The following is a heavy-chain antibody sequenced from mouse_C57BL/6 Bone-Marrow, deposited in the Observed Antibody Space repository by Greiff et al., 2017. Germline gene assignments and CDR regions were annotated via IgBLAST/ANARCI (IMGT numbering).Heavy chain of an antibody. V-gene: IGHV2-6*03. Sequence: VKLMESGPGLVAPSQSLSITCTVSGFSLTSYGVHWVRQPPGKGLEWLVVIWSDGSTTYNSALKSRLSISKDNSKSQVFLKMNSLQTDDTAMYYCARLSKRFYAMDYWGQGTSVTVSS. CDR3: ARLSKRFYAMDY. CDR2: IWSDGST. J-gene: IGHJ4*01. D-gene: IGHD6-2*01. CDR1: GFSLTSYG.